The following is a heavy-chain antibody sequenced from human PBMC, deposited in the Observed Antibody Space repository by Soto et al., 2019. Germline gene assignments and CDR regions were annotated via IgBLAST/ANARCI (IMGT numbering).Heavy chain of an antibody. D-gene: IGHD2-2*01. CDR1: GGSISSGGYY. J-gene: IGHJ6*02. Sequence: QVQLQESGPGLVKPSQTLSLTCTVSGGSISSGGYYWSWIRQHPGKGLEWIGYIYYSGSTYYNPSLKSRVTISVDTAKNQFSLKLSSVTAADTAVYYCARDPDCSSTSCLHYGMDVWGQGTTVTVSS. CDR3: ARDPDCSSTSCLHYGMDV. V-gene: IGHV4-31*03. CDR2: IYYSGST.